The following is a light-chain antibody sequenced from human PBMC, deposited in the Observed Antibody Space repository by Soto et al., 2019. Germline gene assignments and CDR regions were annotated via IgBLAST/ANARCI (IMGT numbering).Light chain of an antibody. J-gene: IGKJ1*01. V-gene: IGKV3-20*01. Sequence: EIVLTQSPGTLSLSPGERATLSCRASQSVSSSYLAWYQQKPGQAPRLLIYGASSRATGIPDRFSGSGSETDVTLTISRLEPEDFAVYYCQQYGSSSWTFGQGTKGEIK. CDR1: QSVSSSY. CDR3: QQYGSSSWT. CDR2: GAS.